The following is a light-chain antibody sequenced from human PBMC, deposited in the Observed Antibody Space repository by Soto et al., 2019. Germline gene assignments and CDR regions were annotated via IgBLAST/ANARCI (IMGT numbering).Light chain of an antibody. CDR3: QQYNSFAPYS. V-gene: IGKV3-15*01. Sequence: IVMTQSPASLSASPGERATLSCRASRSISNNVAWYQQKPGQAPRLLLYGASTRATGIPARFSASGSGTDFTLTIISLHPDDSASYYCQQYNSFAPYSFGQGTKLEI. CDR2: GAS. J-gene: IGKJ2*03. CDR1: RSISNN.